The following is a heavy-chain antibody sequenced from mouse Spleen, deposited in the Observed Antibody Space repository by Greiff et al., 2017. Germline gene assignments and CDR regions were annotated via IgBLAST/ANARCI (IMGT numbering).Heavy chain of an antibody. Sequence: LQQSGPELVKPGASVRISCKASGYTFTSYYIHWVKQRPGQGLEWIGWIYPGNVNTKYNEKFKGKATLTADKSSSTAYMQLSSLTSEDSAVYFCARDGYYGSLWYFDVWGAGTTVTVSS. CDR1: GYTFTSYY. CDR3: ARDGYYGSLWYFDV. D-gene: IGHD1-1*01. J-gene: IGHJ1*01. CDR2: IYPGNVNT. V-gene: IGHV1S56*01.